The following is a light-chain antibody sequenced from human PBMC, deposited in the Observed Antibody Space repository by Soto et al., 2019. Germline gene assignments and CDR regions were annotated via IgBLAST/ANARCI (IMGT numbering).Light chain of an antibody. V-gene: IGKV3-20*01. Sequence: EIVLTQSPGTLSLSPGERATLSCRASQSVSSSYVAWYQQKPGQAPRLLIYGASSRATGIPDRFSGSGSGTDFTLTISSLEPEDFAVYYWHQYGSSPWTFGQGTKVEIK. J-gene: IGKJ1*01. CDR1: QSVSSSY. CDR2: GAS. CDR3: HQYGSSPWT.